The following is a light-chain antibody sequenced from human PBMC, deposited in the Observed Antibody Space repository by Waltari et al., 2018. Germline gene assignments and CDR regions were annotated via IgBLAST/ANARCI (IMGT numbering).Light chain of an antibody. CDR3: QQSYSSPWT. J-gene: IGKJ1*01. V-gene: IGKV1-39*01. CDR1: QRIDFY. Sequence: DIQMTQSPSSLSASVGDRITITGRASQRIDFYLHWYRQRPRKAPELLIYASNILQSGVPSRFRGSGSGTEFTLTISSLQTEDFAIYYCQQSYSSPWTFGPGTKVEIK. CDR2: ASN.